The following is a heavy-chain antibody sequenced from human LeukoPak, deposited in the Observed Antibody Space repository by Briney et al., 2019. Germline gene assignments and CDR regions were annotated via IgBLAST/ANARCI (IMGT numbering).Heavy chain of an antibody. Sequence: SETLSLTCTVSGGSISGYYWNWSRQPPGKGVEWIGNLYYMRGAWYKSSLKSRVTTSVDTSRNEFSLHLDSVTAADTAVYYCARSWAGMYYPFYYFDYWGQGTLVSVSS. CDR3: ARSWAGMYYPFYYFDY. V-gene: IGHV4-59*12. D-gene: IGHD1-26*01. CDR2: LYYMRGA. J-gene: IGHJ4*02. CDR1: GGSISGYY.